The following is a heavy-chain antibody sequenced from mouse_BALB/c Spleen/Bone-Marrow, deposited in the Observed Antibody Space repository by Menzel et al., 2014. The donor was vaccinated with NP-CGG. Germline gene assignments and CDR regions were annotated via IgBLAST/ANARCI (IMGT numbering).Heavy chain of an antibody. V-gene: IGHV1-80*01. J-gene: IGHJ2*01. CDR3: ARGGISIDY. CDR1: GYAFSIYW. Sequence: QGQLKESGAGLVRPGSSVKISCKASGYAFSIYWMNWVKQRPGQGLEWIGQIYPGDDDTDYNGKFKGKATLTADRSSSTAYMQLNSLTSEDSAVYFCARGGISIDYWGQGTTLTVSS. CDR2: IYPGDDDT.